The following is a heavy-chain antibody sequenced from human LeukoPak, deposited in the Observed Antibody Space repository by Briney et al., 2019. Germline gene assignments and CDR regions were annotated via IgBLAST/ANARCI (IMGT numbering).Heavy chain of an antibody. D-gene: IGHD3-22*01. J-gene: IGHJ4*02. CDR3: ARGVPSRLYFDY. V-gene: IGHV4-59*01. Sequence: SETLSLTCTVSGGSISSYYWSWIRQPPGKGLEWIGYIYYSGSTNYNPSLKSRVTISVDTSKNQFSLKLSPVTAADTAVYYCARGVPSRLYFDYWGQGTLVTVSS. CDR1: GGSISSYY. CDR2: IYYSGST.